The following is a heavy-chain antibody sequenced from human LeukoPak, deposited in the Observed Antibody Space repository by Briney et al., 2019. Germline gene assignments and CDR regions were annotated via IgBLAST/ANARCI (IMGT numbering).Heavy chain of an antibody. D-gene: IGHD5-12*01. CDR2: IDHSGST. CDR3: ARRSGYDSLFHYYYYMDV. Sequence: PSETLSLTCTVSGYSISSGYYWGWIRQPPGKGLEWTGSIDHSGSTYYNPSLKSRITISVDTSKNQFSLKLSSVTAADTAVYYCARRSGYDSLFHYYYYMDVWGKGTTVTISS. J-gene: IGHJ6*03. CDR1: GYSISSGYY. V-gene: IGHV4-38-2*02.